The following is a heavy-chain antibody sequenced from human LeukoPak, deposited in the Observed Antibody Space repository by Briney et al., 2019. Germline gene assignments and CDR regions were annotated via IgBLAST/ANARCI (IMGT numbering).Heavy chain of an antibody. CDR1: GGSISSWY. CDR3: ARGYTDFQH. J-gene: IGHJ1*01. CDR2: IYDSGST. Sequence: SETLSLTCTVSGGSISSWYWSWIRQPPGKGLEWIGYIYDSGSTNYNPSLKSRVTISVDTSKNQFSLKLSSVTAADTAVYYCARGYTDFQHWGQGTLVTVSS. V-gene: IGHV4-59*01. D-gene: IGHD1-1*01.